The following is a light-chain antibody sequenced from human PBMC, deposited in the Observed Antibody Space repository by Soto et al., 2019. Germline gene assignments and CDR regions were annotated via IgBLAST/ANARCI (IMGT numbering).Light chain of an antibody. CDR2: AAS. CDR1: QGISSY. J-gene: IGKJ5*01. Sequence: DLQLTQSPSFLSESVGARVTITCGASQGISSYLAWYQQKPGKATKLLIYAASTLQSGVPSRFSGSGSGTDFTLTISSLQPEEFATYYCQQANSFPITFGHGTRLEIK. CDR3: QQANSFPIT. V-gene: IGKV1-9*01.